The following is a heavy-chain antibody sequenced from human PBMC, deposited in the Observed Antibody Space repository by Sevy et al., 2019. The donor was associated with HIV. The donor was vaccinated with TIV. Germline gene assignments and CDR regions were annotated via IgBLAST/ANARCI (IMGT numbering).Heavy chain of an antibody. J-gene: IGHJ3*02. Sequence: GGSLRLSCAASGFTFSSYAMHWVRQAPGKGLEWVAVISYDGSNKYYADSVKGRFTISRDNSKNTLYLRMNSLGAEDTAVYYCARIVTAASWDSFDIWGQGTMVTVSS. CDR3: ARIVTAASWDSFDI. D-gene: IGHD2-21*02. V-gene: IGHV3-30-3*01. CDR1: GFTFSSYA. CDR2: ISYDGSNK.